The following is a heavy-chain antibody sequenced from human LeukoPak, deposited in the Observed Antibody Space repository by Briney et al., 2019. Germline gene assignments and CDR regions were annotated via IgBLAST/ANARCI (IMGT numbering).Heavy chain of an antibody. V-gene: IGHV3-23*01. Sequence: QSGGSLRLSCAASGFTFSRNAMIWVRQAPGKGLEWVSAISGSGSDTYYADSVKGRFTIFRDNSKNTVYLRMNSLRAEDTAVYYCAKDSWGSRGYFDYWGQGTLVTVSS. CDR2: ISGSGSDT. CDR3: AKDSWGSRGYFDY. J-gene: IGHJ4*02. CDR1: GFTFSRNA. D-gene: IGHD7-27*01.